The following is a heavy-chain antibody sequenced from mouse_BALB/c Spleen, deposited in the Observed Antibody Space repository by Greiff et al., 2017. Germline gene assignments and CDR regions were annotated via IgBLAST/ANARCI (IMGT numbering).Heavy chain of an antibody. CDR1: GFNIKDTY. CDR3: ASLAWFAY. CDR2: IDPANGNT. V-gene: IGHV14-3*02. Sequence: EVQLQQSGAELVKPGASVKLSCTASGFNIKDTYMHWVKQRPEQGLEWIGRIDPANGNTKYDPKFQGKATITADTSSNTAYLQLSSLTSEDTAVYYCASLAWFAYWGQGTLVTVSA. J-gene: IGHJ3*01.